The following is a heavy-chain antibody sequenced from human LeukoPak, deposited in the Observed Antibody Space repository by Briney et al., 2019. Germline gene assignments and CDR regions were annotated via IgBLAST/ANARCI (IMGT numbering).Heavy chain of an antibody. CDR1: GGTFSSYA. CDR2: IIPILGIA. CDR3: ARSGSYYEIDY. Sequence: SVKVSCKASGGTFSSYAISWVRQAPGQGLERMGGIIPILGIANYAQKFQGRVTITADKSTSTAYMELSSLRSEDTAVYYCARSGSYYEIDYWGQGTLVTVSS. J-gene: IGHJ4*02. V-gene: IGHV1-69*10. D-gene: IGHD1-26*01.